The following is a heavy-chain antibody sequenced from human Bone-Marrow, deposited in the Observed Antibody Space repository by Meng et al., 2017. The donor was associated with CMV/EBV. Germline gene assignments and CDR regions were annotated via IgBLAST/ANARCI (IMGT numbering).Heavy chain of an antibody. V-gene: IGHV1-69*05. CDR3: ARDSGDIVVVPAAMRGGWFDP. D-gene: IGHD2-2*01. CDR1: GGTFSSYA. J-gene: IGHJ5*02. CDR2: IIPIFGTA. Sequence: GGSLRLSCKASGGTFSSYAISWVRQAPGQGLEWMGGIIPIFGTANYAQKFQGRVTITTDESTSTAYMELSSLRSEDTAVYYCARDSGDIVVVPAAMRGGWFDPWGQGTLFTVSS.